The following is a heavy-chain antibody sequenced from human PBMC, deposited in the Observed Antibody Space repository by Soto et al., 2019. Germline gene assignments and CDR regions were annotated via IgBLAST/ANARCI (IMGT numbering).Heavy chain of an antibody. CDR1: GFTFSDYD. J-gene: IGHJ5*02. CDR3: ARNGGTFDP. Sequence: QVQLVESGGGLVQPGGSLRLSCAASGFTFSDYDMTWIRQAAGKGLEWVSYISTSGNIKYYAESVEGRFTISRDNAKNSLYLQRNSLRADDTAVYFCARNGGTFDPWGQGTLVTVSS. V-gene: IGHV3-11*01. D-gene: IGHD3-16*01. CDR2: ISTSGNIK.